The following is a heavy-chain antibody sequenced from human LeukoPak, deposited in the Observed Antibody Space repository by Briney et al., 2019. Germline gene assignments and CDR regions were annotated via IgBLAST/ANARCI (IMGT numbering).Heavy chain of an antibody. CDR2: INPDGGNT. CDR1: GYTFTNSY. D-gene: IGHD5-24*01. CDR3: ARIRDGYNDAYDL. V-gene: IGHV1-46*01. Sequence: ASVKVSCKASGYTFTNSYIHWVRQAPGQVLEWMGLINPDGGNTNYAQNFQGRVTLTRDTSTSTVYMELSSLRSEDTAIYYCARIRDGYNDAYDLWGQGAVVTVPS. J-gene: IGHJ3*01.